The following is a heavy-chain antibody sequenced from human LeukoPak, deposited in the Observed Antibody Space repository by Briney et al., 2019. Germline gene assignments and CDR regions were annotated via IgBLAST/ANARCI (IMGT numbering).Heavy chain of an antibody. Sequence: ESLKISCKGSGYTFTSYWIGWVRQVPGKGLEWMGIIYPGDSDARYSPSFQGQVTISVDKSIITAYLQWSSLKASDTALYFCARHLRASGGHFYAMDVWGQGTTVTVSS. D-gene: IGHD2-15*01. CDR2: IYPGDSDA. CDR3: ARHLRASGGHFYAMDV. CDR1: GYTFTSYW. V-gene: IGHV5-51*01. J-gene: IGHJ6*02.